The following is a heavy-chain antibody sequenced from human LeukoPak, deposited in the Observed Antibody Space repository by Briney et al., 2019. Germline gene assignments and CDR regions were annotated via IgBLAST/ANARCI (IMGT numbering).Heavy chain of an antibody. CDR2: ICDNGNA. CDR3: ARSYYDFWSGYSNNWFDP. V-gene: IGHV4-59*01. J-gene: IGHJ5*02. Sequence: SETLSLTCTFSGGSFSPAHWSWIRQPPGKGLEWIGVICDNGNADYNPSLKSRVTISVDTSKSQFSLKLSSLAAADTAVYYCARSYYDFWSGYSNNWFDPWGQGTLVTVSS. CDR1: GGSFSPAH. D-gene: IGHD3-3*01.